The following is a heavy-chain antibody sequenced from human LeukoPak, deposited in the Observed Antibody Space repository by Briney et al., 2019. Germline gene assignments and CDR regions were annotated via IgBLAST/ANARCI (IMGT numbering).Heavy chain of an antibody. CDR3: ARVLGFRPDTLKGSDY. J-gene: IGHJ4*02. CDR1: GYTFTSYG. Sequence: ASVRVSFKASGYTFTSYGISWVRQAPGQGLEWMGWISAYNGNTNYAQRLQGRVTMTTDRSTSTAHMEVRSLRSDDTAVYYCARVLGFRPDTLKGSDYWGQGTLVTVSS. V-gene: IGHV1-18*01. CDR2: ISAYNGNT.